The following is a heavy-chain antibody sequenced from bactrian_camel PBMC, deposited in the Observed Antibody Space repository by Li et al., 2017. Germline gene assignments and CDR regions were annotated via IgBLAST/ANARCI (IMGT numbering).Heavy chain of an antibody. CDR1: GFAFTNSA. D-gene: IGHD5*01. Sequence: VQLVESGGGLVQPGQSLRLSCVASGFAFTNSAWSGVRRAPGKGLEWISTLDSGPGDTFYAPSVKGRFTMSRDNAKTTLYLQLNSLKIEDTAMYYCVAGWGTSPPRGQGTQVTVS. CDR3: VAGWGTSPP. CDR2: LDSGPGDT. V-gene: IGHV3S40*01. J-gene: IGHJ4*01.